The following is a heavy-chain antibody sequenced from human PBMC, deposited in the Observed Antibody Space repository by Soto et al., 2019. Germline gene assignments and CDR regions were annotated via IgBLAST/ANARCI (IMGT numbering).Heavy chain of an antibody. V-gene: IGHV1-2*02. CDR1: GCTFTGYY. D-gene: IGHD5-12*01. CDR2: INPNSGGT. J-gene: IGHJ4*02. CDR3: ARVTGEWLRLPLGY. Sequence: ASVKVSCKASGCTFTGYYMHWVRQAPGQGLEWMGWINPNSGGTNYAQKFQGRVTMTRDTSISTSYMELSRLRSDDTAVYYCARVTGEWLRLPLGYWGQGTLVTVSS.